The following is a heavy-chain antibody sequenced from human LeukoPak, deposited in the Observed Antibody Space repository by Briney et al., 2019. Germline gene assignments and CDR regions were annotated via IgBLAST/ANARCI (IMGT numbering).Heavy chain of an antibody. D-gene: IGHD6-19*01. CDR2: INPSGGST. CDR3: ARDSSGWAVDY. CDR1: GGTFSSYA. V-gene: IGHV1-46*01. J-gene: IGHJ4*02. Sequence: GASVKVSCKASGGTFSSYAISWVRQAPGQGLEWMGIINPSGGSTSYAQKFQGRVTMTRDMSTSTVYMELSSLRSEDTAVYYCARDSSGWAVDYWGQGTLVTVSS.